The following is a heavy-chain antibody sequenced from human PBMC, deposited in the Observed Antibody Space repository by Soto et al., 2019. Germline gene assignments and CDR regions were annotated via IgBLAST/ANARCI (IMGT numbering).Heavy chain of an antibody. Sequence: SETLSLTCSVSGGSISSSSYYWSWIRQPPGKGLEWIGEINHSGSTNYNPSLKSRVTISVDTSKNQFSLKLSSVTAADTAVYYCARGRVTYYYGSGSTRDYYYYYGMDVWGQGTTVTVSS. D-gene: IGHD3-10*01. CDR1: GGSISSSSYY. V-gene: IGHV4-39*07. CDR3: ARGRVTYYYGSGSTRDYYYYYGMDV. CDR2: INHSGST. J-gene: IGHJ6*02.